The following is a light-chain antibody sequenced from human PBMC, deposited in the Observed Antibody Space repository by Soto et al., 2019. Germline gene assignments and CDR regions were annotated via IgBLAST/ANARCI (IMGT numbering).Light chain of an antibody. V-gene: IGLV2-8*01. CDR1: SSDIGGYNS. CDR2: EVN. CDR3: SSSAGIYHYLV. J-gene: IGLJ3*02. Sequence: QSVLTQPPSASGSPGQSVTISCTGTSSDIGGYNSVSWYQHHPGKAPRLMIYEVNKRPSGVPDRFSGSKSGYTASLTVSGLQTEDEAFYYCSSSAGIYHYLVFGGGTKLTVL.